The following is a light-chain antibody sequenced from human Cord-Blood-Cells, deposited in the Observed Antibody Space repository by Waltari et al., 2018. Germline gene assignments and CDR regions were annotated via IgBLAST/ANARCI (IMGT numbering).Light chain of an antibody. CDR1: QSVLYSSNNKNY. CDR2: CAS. CDR3: QQYYRTPWT. V-gene: IGKV4-1*01. Sequence: DIVMTQSPDSLAVSLGERATINCKSSQSVLYSSNNKNYLAWYQQKPGQPPKLLLYCASTREPGVPDRLRGSGSGTDFTPAIRSLRSEDVAVYYCQQYYRTPWTFGQGTKVQSK. J-gene: IGKJ1*01.